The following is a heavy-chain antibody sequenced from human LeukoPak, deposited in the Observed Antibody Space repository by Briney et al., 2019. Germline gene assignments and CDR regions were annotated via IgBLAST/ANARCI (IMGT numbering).Heavy chain of an antibody. D-gene: IGHD6-19*01. Sequence: GGSLRLSCAASGFTVSSNYMSWVRQAPGKGLEWVSVIYSGGSTYYADSVKGRFTISRDNSKNTLYLQMNSLRAEDTAVYYCARPGYSSGRAFDYWGQGTLVTVSS. J-gene: IGHJ4*02. CDR1: GFTVSSNY. CDR3: ARPGYSSGRAFDY. V-gene: IGHV3-66*04. CDR2: IYSGGST.